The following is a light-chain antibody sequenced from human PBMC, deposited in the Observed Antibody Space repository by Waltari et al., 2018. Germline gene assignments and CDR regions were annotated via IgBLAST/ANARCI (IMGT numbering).Light chain of an antibody. CDR2: DVS. V-gene: IGLV2-11*01. CDR1: SSDVGAYNY. CDR3: CSYAGSYTLVV. J-gene: IGLJ2*01. Sequence: QSALTQPPSAPASPGQSVTISCTGTSSDVGAYNYLSWYQQHPGKAPKLMIYDVSKRPSGVPDRFSGSKSGNTASLTISGLQAEDEADYYCCSYAGSYTLVVFGGGTKLTVL.